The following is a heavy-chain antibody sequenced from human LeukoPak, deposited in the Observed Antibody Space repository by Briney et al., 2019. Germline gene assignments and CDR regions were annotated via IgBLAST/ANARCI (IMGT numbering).Heavy chain of an antibody. V-gene: IGHV3-23*01. CDR3: VKHSGGVYGNSDY. J-gene: IGHJ4*02. CDR2: VGRGGGDT. D-gene: IGHD1-1*01. CDR1: GFTFSNNA. Sequence: GGSLRLSCVASGFTFSNNAASWFRQAPGKGLEWVSTVGRGGGDTYYADSVRGRFTISKDSSKNTLQMNSRSADYTAMYYCVKHSGGVYGNSDYWGQGILVTVSS.